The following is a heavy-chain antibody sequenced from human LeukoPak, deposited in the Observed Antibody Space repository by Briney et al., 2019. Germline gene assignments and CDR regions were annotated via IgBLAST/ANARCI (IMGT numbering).Heavy chain of an antibody. CDR3: AKAKDYYDSSGPDG. Sequence: PGGSLRLSCAASGFTFSSYWMHWVRQSPGKGLEWVSGITGSGGSTYYADSVRARFIISRDKSKNTLYLQMNSLRADDTAVYYCAKAKDYYDSSGPDGWGQGTLVTVSS. D-gene: IGHD3-22*01. J-gene: IGHJ1*01. CDR2: ITGSGGST. CDR1: GFTFSSYW. V-gene: IGHV3-23*01.